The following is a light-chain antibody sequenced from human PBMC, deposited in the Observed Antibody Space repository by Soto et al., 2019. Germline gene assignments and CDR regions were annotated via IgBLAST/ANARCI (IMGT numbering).Light chain of an antibody. CDR3: QQSYSSPPT. V-gene: IGKV1-39*01. CDR2: AAS. J-gene: IGKJ1*01. CDR1: QSIIFY. Sequence: DIQMTQSPSSLSASVGDRVTITCRASQSIIFYLNWYQQKPGQAPRLLIYAASNLQSGVPSRFSGSRSGPDFTLTISSLQPEDFATYYCQQSYSSPPTFGQGTKVDIK.